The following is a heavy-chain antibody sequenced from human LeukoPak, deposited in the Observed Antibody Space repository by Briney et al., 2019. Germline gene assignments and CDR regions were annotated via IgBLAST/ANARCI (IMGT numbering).Heavy chain of an antibody. Sequence: GGSLRLSCEASGFSFSAYWMTWVRQAPGTGLGWVANINPAGSETYYVDPVKGRFSISRDNAKNLVYLQMNSLRAEDTAVYHCARFGYVAAVDVWGQGTPVTVSS. V-gene: IGHV3-7*01. CDR1: GFSFSAYW. J-gene: IGHJ4*02. CDR2: INPAGSET. D-gene: IGHD2-15*01. CDR3: ARFGYVAAVDV.